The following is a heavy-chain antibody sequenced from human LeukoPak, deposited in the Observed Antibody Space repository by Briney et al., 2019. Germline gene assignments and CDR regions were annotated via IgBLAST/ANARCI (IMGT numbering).Heavy chain of an antibody. CDR2: LTRSGGDT. Sequence: GGSLRLSCAASGFTFTDYPMSWLRQAPGKGVEWVSALTRSGGDTYHADTVKGRFAISRDNSKDTLFLQMNSLRAEDTAVYYCARDAGLAGLHYYGMDVWGQGTTVTVSS. V-gene: IGHV3-23*01. D-gene: IGHD4-11*01. CDR3: ARDAGLAGLHYYGMDV. CDR1: GFTFTDYP. J-gene: IGHJ6*02.